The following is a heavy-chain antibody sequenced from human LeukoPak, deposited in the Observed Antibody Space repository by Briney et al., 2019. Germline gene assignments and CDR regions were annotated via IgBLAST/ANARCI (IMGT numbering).Heavy chain of an antibody. D-gene: IGHD6-13*01. V-gene: IGHV4-34*01. CDR3: ARRGSSWPDFDY. CDR1: GGSFSSYY. CDR2: INHSGST. J-gene: IGHJ4*02. Sequence: PSETLSLTCAVYGGSFSSYYWSWIRQPPGKGLEWIGEINHSGSTNYNPSLNSRVTLSVDTSKNQYSLQLSYVTAADAAVYYCARRGSSWPDFDYWGQGTLVTVSS.